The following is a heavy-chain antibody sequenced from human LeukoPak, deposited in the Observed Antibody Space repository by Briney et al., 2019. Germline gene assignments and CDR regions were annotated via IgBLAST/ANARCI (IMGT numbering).Heavy chain of an antibody. CDR1: RFNFSDHY. CDR2: ISSGGTIT. CDR3: ARYHEYERNSYGMDA. J-gene: IGHJ6*02. V-gene: IGHV3-11*01. Sequence: GGSLRLSCVASRFNFSDHYMSWIRQAPGKGLEWVSYISSGGTITYHADSVKGRFTVSRDNAKKSLYLQMNSLRGEDTAVYYCARYHEYERNSYGMDAWGQGTTVTVSS. D-gene: IGHD3-16*01.